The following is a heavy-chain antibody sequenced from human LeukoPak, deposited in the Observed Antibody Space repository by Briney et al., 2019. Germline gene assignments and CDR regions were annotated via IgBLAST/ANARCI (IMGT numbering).Heavy chain of an antibody. J-gene: IGHJ4*02. CDR1: GFTVSSNY. CDR2: IYSGGST. D-gene: IGHD5-18*01. CDR3: ARVYVDTAMDYFDY. Sequence: GGSLRRSCAASGFTVSSNYMSWVRQAPGKGLEWVSVIYSGGSTYYADSVKGRFTISRDNSKNTLYLQMNSLRAEDTAVYYCARVYVDTAMDYFDYWGQGTLVTVSS. V-gene: IGHV3-53*01.